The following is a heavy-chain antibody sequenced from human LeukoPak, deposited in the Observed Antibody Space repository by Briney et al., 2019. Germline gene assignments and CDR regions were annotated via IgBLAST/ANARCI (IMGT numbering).Heavy chain of an antibody. CDR1: GGTFSSYT. CDR3: ARDPKWLRFAFDI. CDR2: IIPILGIA. Sequence: GSSVKVSCKASGGTFSSYTISWVRQAPGQGLEWMGRIIPILGIANYAQKFQGRVTITADKSTSTAYMELSSLRSEDTAVYYCARDPKWLRFAFDIWGQGTMVTVSS. V-gene: IGHV1-69*04. D-gene: IGHD5-12*01. J-gene: IGHJ3*02.